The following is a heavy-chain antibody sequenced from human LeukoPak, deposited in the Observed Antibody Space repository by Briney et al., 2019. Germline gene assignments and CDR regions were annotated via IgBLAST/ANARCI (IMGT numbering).Heavy chain of an antibody. CDR2: INPSGGST. CDR1: GYTFTSYY. J-gene: IGHJ3*02. V-gene: IGHV1-46*01. D-gene: IGHD4-17*01. Sequence: ASVKVSCKASGYTFTSYYMHWVRQAPGQGLEWMGIINPSGGSTSYAQKFQGRVTMTRDMSTSTVYMELSRLRSDDTAVYYCAGDYGDAFDIWGQGTMVTVSS. CDR3: AGDYGDAFDI.